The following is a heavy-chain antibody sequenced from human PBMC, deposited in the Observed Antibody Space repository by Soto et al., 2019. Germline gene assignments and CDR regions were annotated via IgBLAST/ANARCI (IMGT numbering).Heavy chain of an antibody. D-gene: IGHD3-16*01. J-gene: IGHJ4*02. CDR3: AHTWGLPFDY. V-gene: IGHV2-5*01. CDR2: IYWNDDK. CDR1: GFSLRTTGGG. Sequence: QITLKESGPTLVKPTQTLTLTCTYSGFSLRTTGGGVGWIRQPPGKALEWLGIIYWNDDKRYSPSLNSRFTLTSDISKSQVVLTMTNMDPVDTATYYCAHTWGLPFDYWGQGTLVIVSS.